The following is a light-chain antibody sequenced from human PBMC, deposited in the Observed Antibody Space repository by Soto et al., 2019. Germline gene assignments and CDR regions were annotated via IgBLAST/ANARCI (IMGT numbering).Light chain of an antibody. V-gene: IGKV3-20*01. CDR3: QQYGSSPIS. J-gene: IGKJ5*01. Sequence: EIVLTQSPGTLSLSPGERATLSCRASQSVSSSYLAWYQQKPGQAPRLLIYGASSRATGIPDRFSGSGSGTDFTLTISILEPEDLAVYYSQQYGSSPISFAQGTRLDIK. CDR1: QSVSSSY. CDR2: GAS.